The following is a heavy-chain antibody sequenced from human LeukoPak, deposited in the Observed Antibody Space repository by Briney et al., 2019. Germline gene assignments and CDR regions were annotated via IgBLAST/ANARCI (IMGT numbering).Heavy chain of an antibody. CDR3: AKALRDTFYFYYMDV. J-gene: IGHJ6*03. Sequence: GRSLRLSCAASGFTFGDYAMHWVRQAPGKGLEWVSFISWNSGSILYADSVKGRFSISRDNAKNSLYLQMNSLRAEDTAFYYCAKALRDTFYFYYMDVGGKGTTVTVSS. CDR1: GFTFGDYA. D-gene: IGHD5-18*01. CDR2: ISWNSGSI. V-gene: IGHV3-9*01.